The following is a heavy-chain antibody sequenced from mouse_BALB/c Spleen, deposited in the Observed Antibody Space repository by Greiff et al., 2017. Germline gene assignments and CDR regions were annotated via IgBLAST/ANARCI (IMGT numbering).Heavy chain of an antibody. J-gene: IGHJ3*01. CDR2: ISSGGST. CDR1: GFTFSSYA. D-gene: IGHD2-3*01. Sequence: EVQRVESGGGLVKPGGSLKLSCAASGFTFSSYAMSWVRQTPEKRLEWVASISSGGSTYYPDSVKGRFTISRDNARNILYLQMSSLRSEDTAMYYCAREGYYSAWFAYWGQGTLVTVSA. V-gene: IGHV5-6-5*01. CDR3: AREGYYSAWFAY.